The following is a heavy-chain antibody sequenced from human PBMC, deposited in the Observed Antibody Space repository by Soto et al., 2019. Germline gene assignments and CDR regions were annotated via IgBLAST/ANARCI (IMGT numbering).Heavy chain of an antibody. Sequence: ASVKVSCKASGYTFTSYGISWARQAPGQGLEWMGWISAYNGNTNYAQKLQGRVTMTTDTSTSTAYMELRSLRSDDTAVYYCARTKEYSSSPYFDYWGQGTLVTVSS. CDR1: GYTFTSYG. V-gene: IGHV1-18*01. D-gene: IGHD6-6*01. J-gene: IGHJ4*02. CDR2: ISAYNGNT. CDR3: ARTKEYSSSPYFDY.